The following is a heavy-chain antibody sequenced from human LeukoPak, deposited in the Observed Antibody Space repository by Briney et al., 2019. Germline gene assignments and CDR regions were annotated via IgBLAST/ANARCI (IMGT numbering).Heavy chain of an antibody. Sequence: GRSLRLSCAASGFTFSSYGIHWVRQAPGKGLEWVAVISYDGSNKYYADSVKGRFTISRDNSKNTLYLQMNSLRAEDTAVYYCARAGGDSPIWGQGTMVTVSS. CDR1: GFTFSSYG. J-gene: IGHJ3*02. CDR2: ISYDGSNK. D-gene: IGHD2-21*01. V-gene: IGHV3-30*03. CDR3: ARAGGDSPI.